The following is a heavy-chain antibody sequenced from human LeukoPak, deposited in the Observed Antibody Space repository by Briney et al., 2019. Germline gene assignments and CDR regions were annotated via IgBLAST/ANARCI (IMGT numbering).Heavy chain of an antibody. Sequence: GGSLRLSCAASGFTFSDYYMSWIRQAPGKRLEWISYISSPGTTIYYSDSVKGRFTISRDNAKNSLSLERNHLRAEDTAVYYCATAVTRRRLEWNFDLWGRGTLVTVSS. J-gene: IGHJ2*01. CDR1: GFTFSDYY. D-gene: IGHD4-17*01. V-gene: IGHV3-11*04. CDR3: ATAVTRRRLEWNFDL. CDR2: ISSPGTTI.